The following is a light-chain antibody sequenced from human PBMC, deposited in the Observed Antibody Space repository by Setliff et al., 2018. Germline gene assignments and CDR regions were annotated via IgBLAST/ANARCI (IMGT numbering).Light chain of an antibody. CDR1: QSVLHSSNNMNY. CDR3: QQYNSIPRT. J-gene: IGKJ1*01. CDR2: WAS. Sequence: DIVLTQSPDSLAVSLGEGATINCRSSQSVLHSSNNMNYFAWYQQKPGQPPRLLIYWASTRESGVPDRFSGSGSGTDFTLTISSLQAEDVAVYYCQQYNSIPRTFGQGTKVDIK. V-gene: IGKV4-1*01.